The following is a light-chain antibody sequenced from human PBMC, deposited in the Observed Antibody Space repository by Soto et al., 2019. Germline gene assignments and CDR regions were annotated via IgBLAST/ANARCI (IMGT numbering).Light chain of an antibody. CDR2: GAS. Sequence: EIVLTQSPGTLSLPPGRRATVPWSPSQSVTSDYLASYRQNPGQAPRLLIYGASTRATGMPARFSGSGSGTEFTLTISSLQSEDFVVYECQQYGSSPWTFGQGTKVDIK. CDR1: QSVTSDY. V-gene: IGKV3-20*01. J-gene: IGKJ1*01. CDR3: QQYGSSPWT.